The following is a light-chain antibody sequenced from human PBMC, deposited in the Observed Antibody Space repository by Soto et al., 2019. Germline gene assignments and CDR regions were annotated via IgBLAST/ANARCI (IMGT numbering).Light chain of an antibody. Sequence: QSALTQPASVSGSPGQSITISCTGTSSDVGSYNLVSWYQQHPGKAPKLMIYEVSKRPSGVSNRFSGSKSGNTASLTISGLQAEYEADYYCCSYAGSSTSAWVFGGGTKVTVL. CDR2: EVS. J-gene: IGLJ3*02. V-gene: IGLV2-23*02. CDR3: CSYAGSSTSAWV. CDR1: SSDVGSYNL.